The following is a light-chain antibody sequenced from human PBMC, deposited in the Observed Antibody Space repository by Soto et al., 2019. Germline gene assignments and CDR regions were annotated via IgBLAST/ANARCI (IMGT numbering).Light chain of an antibody. Sequence: EIVLTQSPGTLSLSPGEGATLSCRASQSVSSSYLAWYQQSPGQAPRLLIYGASTRATDIPDRFSGSGSGTDFTLTIGRLEPEDFVVYYCQQYGSSPSTFGQGTRLEIK. J-gene: IGKJ5*01. CDR2: GAS. CDR3: QQYGSSPST. CDR1: QSVSSSY. V-gene: IGKV3-20*01.